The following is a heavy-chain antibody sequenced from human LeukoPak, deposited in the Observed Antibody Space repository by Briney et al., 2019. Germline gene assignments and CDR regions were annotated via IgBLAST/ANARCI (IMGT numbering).Heavy chain of an antibody. J-gene: IGHJ6*03. V-gene: IGHV4-59*01. CDR2: IYYSGRT. Sequence: PSETQSLTCTVSGGSISSDYWSWIRQPPGKGLEWIGYIYYSGRTNYNPPLKSRVTMSVDTSKKQFSLRLSSVTAADTAVYYCAREYNYYYYYMDVWGKGTTLTVSS. CDR1: GGSISSDY. D-gene: IGHD1-1*01. CDR3: AREYNYYYYYMDV.